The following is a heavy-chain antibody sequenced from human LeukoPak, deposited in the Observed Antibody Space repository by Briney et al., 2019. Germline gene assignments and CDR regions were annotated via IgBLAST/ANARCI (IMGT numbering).Heavy chain of an antibody. D-gene: IGHD6-19*01. CDR2: FDPEDGET. CDR1: GYTLTELS. J-gene: IGHJ4*02. V-gene: IGHV1-24*01. CDR3: ATDPHSSGWYVGFY. Sequence: ASVKVSCKVSGYTLTELSMHWVRQAPGKGLEWIGGFDPEDGETIYAQKFQGRVTMTEDTSTDTAYMELSSLRSEDTAVYYCATDPHSSGWYVGFYWGQGTLVTVSS.